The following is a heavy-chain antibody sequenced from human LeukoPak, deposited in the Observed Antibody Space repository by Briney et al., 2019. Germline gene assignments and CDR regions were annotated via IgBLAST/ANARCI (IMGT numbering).Heavy chain of an antibody. CDR1: GFTFSSYG. CDR3: AREGRAYCGGDCSDAFDI. D-gene: IGHD2-21*02. CDR2: IWYDGSNK. Sequence: GSLRLSCAASGFTFSSYGMHWVRQAPGKGLEWVAVIWYDGSNKYYADSVKGRFTISRDNSKNTLYLQMNSLRAEDTAVYYCAREGRAYCGGDCSDAFDIWGQGTMVTVSS. V-gene: IGHV3-33*01. J-gene: IGHJ3*02.